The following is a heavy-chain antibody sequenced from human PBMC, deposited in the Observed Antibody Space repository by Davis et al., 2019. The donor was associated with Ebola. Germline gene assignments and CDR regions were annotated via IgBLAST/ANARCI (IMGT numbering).Heavy chain of an antibody. D-gene: IGHD4-23*01. Sequence: SETLSLTCTVPSGSISSTSYFWGWIRQPPGKGLEWIGSVYFRGETFYNPSLKSRVTVSVDTSKNQFSVNLRSVTAADTAVYHCARLANYGGRSACFDYWGQGTLVTVSS. J-gene: IGHJ4*02. V-gene: IGHV4-39*01. CDR1: SGSISSTSYF. CDR2: VYFRGET. CDR3: ARLANYGGRSACFDY.